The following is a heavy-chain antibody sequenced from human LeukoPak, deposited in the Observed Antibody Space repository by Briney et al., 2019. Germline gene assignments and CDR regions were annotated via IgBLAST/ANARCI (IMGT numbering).Heavy chain of an antibody. CDR3: ARGQLSNTAMVTR. CDR2: INPNSGGT. D-gene: IGHD5-18*01. CDR1: GYTFTGYY. J-gene: IGHJ4*02. Sequence: ASVKVSCKASGYTFTGYYMHWVRQAPGQGLEWMGWINPNSGGTNYALKFQGRVTMTRDTSISTAYTELSRLRSDDTAVYYCARGQLSNTAMVTRWGQGTLVTVSS. V-gene: IGHV1-2*02.